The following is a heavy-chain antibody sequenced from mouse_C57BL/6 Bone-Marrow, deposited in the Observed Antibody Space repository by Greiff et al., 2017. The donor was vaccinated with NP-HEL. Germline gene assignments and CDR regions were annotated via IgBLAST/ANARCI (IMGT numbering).Heavy chain of an antibody. V-gene: IGHV1-55*01. J-gene: IGHJ4*01. D-gene: IGHD1-1*01. Sequence: VQLQQPGAELVKPGASVKMSCKASGYTFTSYWITWVKQRPGQGLEWIGDIYPGSGSTNYNEKFKSKATLTVDTSSSTAYMQLSSLTSEDSAVYYCARGGITTVVLYYYAMDYCGQGTAVTVSS. CDR2: IYPGSGST. CDR3: ARGGITTVVLYYYAMDY. CDR1: GYTFTSYW.